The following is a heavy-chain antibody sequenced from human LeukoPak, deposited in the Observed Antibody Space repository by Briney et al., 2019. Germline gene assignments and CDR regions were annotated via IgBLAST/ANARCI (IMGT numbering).Heavy chain of an antibody. V-gene: IGHV4-34*01. CDR3: AGPIAAAGHSAT. D-gene: IGHD6-25*01. Sequence: SETLSLTCAVYGGSFSGYHWSWIRQPPGKGLEWIGEINHSGSTNYNPSLKSRVTISVDTSKNQFSLKLSSVTAADTAVYYCAGPIAAAGHSATWGQGTLVTVSS. CDR2: INHSGST. CDR1: GGSFSGYH. J-gene: IGHJ5*02.